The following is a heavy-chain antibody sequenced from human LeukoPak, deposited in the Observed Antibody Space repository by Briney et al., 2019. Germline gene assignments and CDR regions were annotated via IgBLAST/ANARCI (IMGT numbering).Heavy chain of an antibody. V-gene: IGHV4-59*01. D-gene: IGHD5-18*01. J-gene: IGHJ4*02. Sequence: SETLSLTASVAGSSISTYNWNWIRQTPGKGLEWIVHISYGNTDYKPTLKSRVTISVDTPKNQPSRKLTSLAAADPAVYYCARDKAHSYGPYFARGGEGALVIVPS. CDR2: ISYGNT. CDR1: GSSISTYN. CDR3: ARDKAHSYGPYFAR.